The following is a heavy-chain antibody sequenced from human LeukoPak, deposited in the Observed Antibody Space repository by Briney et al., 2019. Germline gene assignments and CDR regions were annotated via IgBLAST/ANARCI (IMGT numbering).Heavy chain of an antibody. CDR2: MNPHSGNT. J-gene: IGHJ4*02. CDR1: GYTFTSYD. D-gene: IGHD3-22*01. CDR3: AREVYYDSSGYYN. Sequence: ASVKVSCKASGYTFTSYDINWVRQATGQGLEWMGWMNPHSGNTGYAQKFQGRVTITRNTSISTAYMELSSLRSEDTAVYYCAREVYYDSSGYYNWGQGTLVTVSS. V-gene: IGHV1-8*03.